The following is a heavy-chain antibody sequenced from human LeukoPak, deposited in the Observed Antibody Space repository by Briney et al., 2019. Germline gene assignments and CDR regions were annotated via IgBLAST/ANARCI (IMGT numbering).Heavy chain of an antibody. CDR2: IFEIGST. Sequence: SETLSLTCTVSGGSISSYYWSWIRQPPGKGREWIGYIFEIGSTNYNPSLKSRVTISVDTSKNQFSLRLNSVTAADTAVYYCARGGYSSGWSYLYFDYWGQGTLVTVSS. CDR3: ARGGYSSGWSYLYFDY. V-gene: IGHV4-59*01. J-gene: IGHJ4*02. CDR1: GGSISSYY. D-gene: IGHD6-19*01.